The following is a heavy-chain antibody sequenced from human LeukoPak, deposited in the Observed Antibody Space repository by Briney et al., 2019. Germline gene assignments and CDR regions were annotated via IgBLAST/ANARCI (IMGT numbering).Heavy chain of an antibody. CDR1: GASIRSSDYY. CDR2: VYYSGST. J-gene: IGHJ4*02. V-gene: IGHV4-39*01. Sequence: PSETLSLTCVLSGASIRSSDYYWAWIRQPPGKGLEWIGTVYYSGSTYYNPSLKSRLTISVDTPNNSISLKVTSLTAADTAVYYCARHGNWEPFDYWGQGSLVTVSS. D-gene: IGHD1-1*01. CDR3: ARHGNWEPFDY.